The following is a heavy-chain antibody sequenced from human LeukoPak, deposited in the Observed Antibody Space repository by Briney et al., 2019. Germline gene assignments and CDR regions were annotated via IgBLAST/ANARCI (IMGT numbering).Heavy chain of an antibody. CDR3: ARPVVLGAYLRGAYYFDS. CDR1: GFTFSSYW. CDR2: ITSDGSST. J-gene: IGHJ4*02. Sequence: PGGSLRLSCAASGFTFSSYWMHWVRQAPGKGLVCVSRITSDGSSTSYADSVRGRFTISRDNAKNTVYLQMDSLRAEDTAVYYCARPVVLGAYLRGAYYFDSWGQGTLVTVSS. D-gene: IGHD3-16*01. V-gene: IGHV3-74*01.